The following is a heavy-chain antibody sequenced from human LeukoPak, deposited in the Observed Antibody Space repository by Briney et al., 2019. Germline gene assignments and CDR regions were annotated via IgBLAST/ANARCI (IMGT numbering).Heavy chain of an antibody. CDR2: IWYDGSNK. J-gene: IGHJ4*02. D-gene: IGHD3-22*01. Sequence: GGSLRLSCAASGFTFSSYGMHWVRQAPGKGLEWVAVIWYDGSNKYYADSVKGRFTISRDNSKNTLYLQMNSLRAEDTAVYYCARDGYYYDSSGYYFDYWGQGTLVTVSS. CDR1: GFTFSSYG. CDR3: ARDGYYYDSSGYYFDY. V-gene: IGHV3-33*01.